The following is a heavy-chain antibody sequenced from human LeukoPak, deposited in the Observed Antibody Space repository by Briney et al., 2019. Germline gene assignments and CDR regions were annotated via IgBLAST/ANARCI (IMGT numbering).Heavy chain of an antibody. V-gene: IGHV4-59*12. J-gene: IGHJ4*02. CDR2: IYYSGST. CDR1: RFTFSSYS. Sequence: GSLRLSCAASRFTFSSYSMTWVRQAPGKGLEWVGYIYYSGSTYYNPSLKSRVTISVDTSKNQFSLKLSSVTAADTAVYYCARDRVVPAARGDYFDYWGQGTLVTVSS. CDR3: ARDRVVPAARGDYFDY. D-gene: IGHD2-2*01.